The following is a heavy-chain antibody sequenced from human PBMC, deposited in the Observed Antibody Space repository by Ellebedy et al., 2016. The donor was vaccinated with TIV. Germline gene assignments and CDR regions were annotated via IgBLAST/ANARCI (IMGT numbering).Heavy chain of an antibody. CDR3: ARGGIAAADTIWFDP. CDR2: IYYSGST. D-gene: IGHD6-13*01. CDR1: GGSISSSSYY. J-gene: IGHJ5*02. V-gene: IGHV4-39*07. Sequence: SETLSLTCTVSGGSISSSSYYWGWIRQPPGKGLEWIGSIYYSGSTNYNPSLKSRVTISVDTSKNQFSLKLRSVTAADTAVYYCARGGIAAADTIWFDPWGQGTLVTVSS.